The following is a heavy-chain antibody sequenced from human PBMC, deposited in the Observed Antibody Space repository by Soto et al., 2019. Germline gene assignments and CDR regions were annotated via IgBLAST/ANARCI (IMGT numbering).Heavy chain of an antibody. CDR3: ARDRGLSYVVVAATNAFDI. V-gene: IGHV1-46*01. J-gene: IGHJ3*02. Sequence: ASVKVSCKASGYTFTSYYMHWVRQAPGQGLEWMGIINPSGGSTSYAQKFQGRVTMTRDTSTSTVYMELSSLRSEDTAVYYCARDRGLSYVVVAATNAFDIWGQGTMVTVSS. CDR2: INPSGGST. CDR1: GYTFTSYY. D-gene: IGHD2-15*01.